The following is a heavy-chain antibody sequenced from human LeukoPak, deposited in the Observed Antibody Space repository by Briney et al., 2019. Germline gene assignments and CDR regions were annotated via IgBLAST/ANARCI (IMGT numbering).Heavy chain of an antibody. CDR2: IYSDGTT. D-gene: IGHD1-1*01. V-gene: IGHV3-53*01. CDR1: GFSVSSIY. CDR3: ARAPNWRFGH. J-gene: IGHJ4*02. Sequence: GGSLRLSCAASGFSVSSIYMNWVRQAPGKGLEWVSVIYSDGTTYYADSVKGRFTISRDDSKNTLYLHMNSLRAEDTAVYYCARAPNWRFGHWGQGTLVTVSS.